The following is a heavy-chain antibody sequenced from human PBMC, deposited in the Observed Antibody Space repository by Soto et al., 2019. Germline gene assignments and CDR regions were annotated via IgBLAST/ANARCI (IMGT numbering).Heavy chain of an antibody. CDR2: ISSSGNTI. D-gene: IGHD3-22*01. V-gene: IGHV3-11*01. CDR1: GFTFSDYY. CDR3: AKMSSENYYDPVFS. J-gene: IGHJ5*02. Sequence: QVQLVESGGGVVKTSGSLRIACAASGFTFSDYYMSWVRQAPGKGLEWVSYISSSGNTIYYADSVKGRFTISRDNAKNSVYLQMNSLRAEDTALYFCAKMSSENYYDPVFSWGQGTLVTSPQ.